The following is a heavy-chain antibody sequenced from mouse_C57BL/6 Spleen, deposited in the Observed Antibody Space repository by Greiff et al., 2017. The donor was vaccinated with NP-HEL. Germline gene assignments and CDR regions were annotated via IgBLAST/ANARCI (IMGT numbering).Heavy chain of an antibody. CDR3: ARQDNYYYGSSLDY. Sequence: QVQLQQPGAELVKPGASVKLSCKASGYTFTSYWMHWVKQRPGQGLEWIGMIHPNSGSTNYNEKFKSKATLTVDKSSSTAYMQLSSLTSEDSAVYYCARQDNYYYGSSLDYWGQGTTLTVSS. CDR2: IHPNSGST. D-gene: IGHD1-1*01. V-gene: IGHV1-64*01. CDR1: GYTFTSYW. J-gene: IGHJ2*01.